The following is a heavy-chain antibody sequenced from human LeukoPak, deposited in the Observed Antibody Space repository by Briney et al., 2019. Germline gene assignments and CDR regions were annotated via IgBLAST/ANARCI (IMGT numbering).Heavy chain of an antibody. CDR3: ARSKTIFGVVMPGDPFSGSRD. Sequence: ASVKVSCKASGYTFTRYFMHWVRQAPGQGLEGMGIIKPSGASTIYAQKFQGRITMTRDTSTSTVYMELSSLRSEDTAVYYCARSKTIFGVVMPGDPFSGSRDWGQGTLVTVSS. CDR2: IKPSGAST. CDR1: GYTFTRYF. J-gene: IGHJ4*02. D-gene: IGHD3-3*01. V-gene: IGHV1-46*01.